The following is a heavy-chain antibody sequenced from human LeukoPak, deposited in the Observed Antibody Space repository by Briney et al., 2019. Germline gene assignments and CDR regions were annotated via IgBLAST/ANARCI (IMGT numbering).Heavy chain of an antibody. D-gene: IGHD3-3*01. CDR3: ARGGLSWEWLRWFDP. V-gene: IGHV4-61*05. CDR1: GGSISSSSYY. CDR2: IHTSGST. Sequence: MTSEALSLTCTVSGGSISSSSYYWGWIRQPPGKGLEWIGRIHTSGSTNYNPSLKSRVTISVDTSKNQFSLKLSSVTAADTAVYYCARGGLSWEWLRWFDPWGQGTLVTVSS. J-gene: IGHJ5*02.